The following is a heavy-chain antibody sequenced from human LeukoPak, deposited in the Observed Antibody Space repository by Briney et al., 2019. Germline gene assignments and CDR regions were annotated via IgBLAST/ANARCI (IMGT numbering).Heavy chain of an antibody. CDR1: GFTFSTYW. D-gene: IGHD2-21*02. Sequence: GGSLRLSCAASGFTFSTYWMSWVRQAPGKGLEWVATIRQDGIETHYVDSVRDRFLISRDNSKSSLYLQMSSLREEDTAIYYCARGCGRAHCPYFLDYWGQGTLVPVSA. CDR2: IRQDGIET. V-gene: IGHV3-7*01. CDR3: ARGCGRAHCPYFLDY. J-gene: IGHJ4*02.